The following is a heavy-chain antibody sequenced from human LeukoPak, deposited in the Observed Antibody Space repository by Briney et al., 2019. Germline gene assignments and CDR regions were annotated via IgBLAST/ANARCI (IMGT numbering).Heavy chain of an antibody. Sequence: ASVKVSCKASGYTFTKYGISWVRQAPGQGLEWMGCINTMNGNTNYAQKFQGRVTVTIDTSTSTAYMELRSLRYDDTAVYYCARALGDEAYWGQGTLVTVSS. J-gene: IGHJ4*02. D-gene: IGHD3-16*01. CDR1: GYTFTKYG. V-gene: IGHV1-18*04. CDR3: ARALGDEAY. CDR2: INTMNGNT.